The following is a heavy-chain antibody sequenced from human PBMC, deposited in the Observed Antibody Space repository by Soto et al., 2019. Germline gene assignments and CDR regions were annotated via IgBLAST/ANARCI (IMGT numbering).Heavy chain of an antibody. CDR1: GGTFSSYA. CDR3: ALWQYQLHYYYYGMGV. V-gene: IGHV1-69*13. D-gene: IGHD2-2*01. Sequence: GASVKVSCKASGGTFSSYAISWVRQAPGQGLEWMGGIIPIFGTANYAQKFQGRVTITADESTSTAYMELSSLRSEDTAVYYCALWQYQLHYYYYGMGVWGQGTTVTVSS. CDR2: IIPIFGTA. J-gene: IGHJ6*02.